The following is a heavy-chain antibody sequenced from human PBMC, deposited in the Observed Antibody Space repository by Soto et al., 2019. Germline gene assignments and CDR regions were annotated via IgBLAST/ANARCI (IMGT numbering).Heavy chain of an antibody. CDR2: IKSKSDGGTT. D-gene: IGHD2-15*01. CDR1: GFTFSDAW. CDR3: TTDLWRIAVVVGSTGYFNP. Sequence: GGSLRLSCAVSGFTFSDAWMSWVRQAPGKGLDWVGRIKSKSDGGTTEYAAPVRGRFTISRDDSKNTLYLQMNSLKTEDTAVYYCTTDLWRIAVVVGSTGYFNPWGQGTPVTVSS. V-gene: IGHV3-15*01. J-gene: IGHJ5*02.